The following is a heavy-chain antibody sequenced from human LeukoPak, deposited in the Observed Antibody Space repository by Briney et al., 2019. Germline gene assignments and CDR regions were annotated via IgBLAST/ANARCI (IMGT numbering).Heavy chain of an antibody. D-gene: IGHD3-22*01. J-gene: IGHJ3*02. CDR1: GFTFSRYW. V-gene: IGHV3-7*01. CDR2: IKPDGSES. Sequence: GGSLRLSCAISGFTFSRYWMTWVHQAPGKGLECVAIIKPDGSESYYGDSVKGRFTISRDNAKDSLYLQMKSLRAEDSAVYYCVLDLTMIVPGAFDIWGHGTTVIVSS. CDR3: VLDLTMIVPGAFDI.